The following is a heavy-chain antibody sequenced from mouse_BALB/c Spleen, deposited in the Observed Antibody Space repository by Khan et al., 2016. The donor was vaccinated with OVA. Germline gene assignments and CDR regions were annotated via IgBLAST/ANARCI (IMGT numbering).Heavy chain of an antibody. CDR2: ISYSGST. V-gene: IGHV3-2*02. Sequence: EVQLQESGPGLVKPSQSLSLTCTVTGYSITSNYAWNWIRQFPGNKLEWMGYISYSGSTSYNPSLKSRISITRDTSKNQFFLQLNSVTTEDTATFYCAGKNDYGYAVDYWGQGTSVTVSS. J-gene: IGHJ4*01. CDR1: GYSITSNYA. CDR3: AGKNDYGYAVDY. D-gene: IGHD1-1*01.